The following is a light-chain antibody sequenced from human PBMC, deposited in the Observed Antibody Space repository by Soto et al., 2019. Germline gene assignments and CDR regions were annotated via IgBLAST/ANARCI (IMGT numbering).Light chain of an antibody. CDR1: SSNIGSNY. Sequence: QSVLTQPPSASGTPGQRVTISCSGSSSNIGSNYVYSYQQLPGTAPKLLIYRNNQRPSGVPDRFSGSKSGTSASLAISGLRSDDEADYYCAAWDDSLSGPVFGGGTKLTVL. CDR2: RNN. V-gene: IGLV1-47*01. CDR3: AAWDDSLSGPV. J-gene: IGLJ2*01.